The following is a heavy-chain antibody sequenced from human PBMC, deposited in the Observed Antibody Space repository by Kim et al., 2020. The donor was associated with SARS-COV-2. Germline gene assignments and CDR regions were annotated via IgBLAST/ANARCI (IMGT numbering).Heavy chain of an antibody. D-gene: IGHD5-18*01. CDR3: ARDGYGAGDVTFDY. Sequence: NPSLKGRVTISVGASKNQFSLKLSSVTAADTAVYYCARDGYGAGDVTFDYWGQGTLVTVSS. V-gene: IGHV4-39*07. J-gene: IGHJ4*02.